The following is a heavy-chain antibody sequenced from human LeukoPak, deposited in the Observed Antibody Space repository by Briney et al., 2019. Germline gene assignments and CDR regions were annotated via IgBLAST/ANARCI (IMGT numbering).Heavy chain of an antibody. CDR3: AKDPDCTSGVCYTFFDY. D-gene: IGHD2-8*01. V-gene: IGHV3-53*01. Sequence: GGSLRLSCAASGFTVSSNYMSWVRQAPGKGLEWVSVIYSGGSTYYADSVKGRFTISRDNSKNTLYLQMNSLRAEDTAIYYCAKDPDCTSGVCYTFFDYWGQGTLVTVSS. J-gene: IGHJ4*02. CDR2: IYSGGST. CDR1: GFTVSSNY.